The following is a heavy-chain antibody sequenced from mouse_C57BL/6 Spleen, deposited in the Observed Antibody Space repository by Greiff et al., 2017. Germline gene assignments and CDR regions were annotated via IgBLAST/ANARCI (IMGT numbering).Heavy chain of an antibody. J-gene: IGHJ2*01. CDR3: ARWGVYYGSSLDY. V-gene: IGHV5-4*03. Sequence: EVKVEESGGGLVKPGGSLKLSCAASGFTFSSYALSWVRQTPEKRLEWVATISDGGSYTYYPDNVKGRFTISRDNAKNNLYLQMSHLKSEDTAMYYCARWGVYYGSSLDYWGQGTTLTVSS. CDR2: ISDGGSYT. D-gene: IGHD1-1*01. CDR1: GFTFSSYA.